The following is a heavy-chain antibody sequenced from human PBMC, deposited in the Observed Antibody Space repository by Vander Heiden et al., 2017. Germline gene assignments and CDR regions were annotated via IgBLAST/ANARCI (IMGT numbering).Heavy chain of an antibody. CDR1: GFTLRSYS. V-gene: IGHV3-21*01. CDR3: AREWGTGYGDEEGRGKD. J-gene: IGHJ4*02. Sequence: EVQLVESGGGLVKPGGSLRLSCAASGFTLRSYSMNSLPKDPGKGLEWVSSISSSSSDIYYAESVKGRFTISRDNAKNSLYLQMNSLRAEDTAVYYCAREWGTGYGDEEGRGKDWGQGTLVTVSS. CDR2: ISSSSSDI. D-gene: IGHD4-17*01.